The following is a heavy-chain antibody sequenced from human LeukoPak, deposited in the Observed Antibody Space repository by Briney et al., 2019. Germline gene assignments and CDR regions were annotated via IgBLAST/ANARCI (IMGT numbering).Heavy chain of an antibody. CDR1: GGSIGGYY. J-gene: IGHJ4*02. D-gene: IGHD3-10*01. Sequence: SEILSLTCVLHGGSIGGYYWSWIRQSPGKGLEWIGEIKHSVNANYNPSLMSRVTISVDTSKTQFSLKMTSVTAADTAVYYCARAINYGSGSYYFDYWGQGALVTVSS. CDR3: ARAINYGSGSYYFDY. CDR2: IKHSVNA. V-gene: IGHV4-34*01.